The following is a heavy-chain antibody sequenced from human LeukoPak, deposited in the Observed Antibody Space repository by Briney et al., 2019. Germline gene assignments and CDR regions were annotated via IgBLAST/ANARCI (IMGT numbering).Heavy chain of an antibody. D-gene: IGHD2-2*03. J-gene: IGHJ4*02. CDR1: GFTFSSYS. V-gene: IGHV3-21*01. Sequence: GGSLGLSCAASGFTFSSYSMNWVRQAPGKGLEWVSSISSSSSYIYYADSVKGRFTISRDNAKNSLYLQMNSLRAEDTAVYYCARAGYCSSTSCYALDYWGQGTLVTVSS. CDR2: ISSSSSYI. CDR3: ARAGYCSSTSCYALDY.